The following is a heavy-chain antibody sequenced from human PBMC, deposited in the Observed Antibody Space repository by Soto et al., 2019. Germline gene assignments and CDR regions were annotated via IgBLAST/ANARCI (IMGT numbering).Heavy chain of an antibody. D-gene: IGHD6-13*01. V-gene: IGHV1-18*01. CDR1: GYSFTRYG. J-gene: IGHJ4*02. CDR2: ISGYNGKT. CDR3: ARVIASAADFDY. Sequence: ASVKVSCKASGYSFTRYGISWVRQAPGQGLEWMGWISGYNGKTKYAQKLQGRVSMTTDTSTSTAYMELRSLGSDDTAVYYCARVIASAADFDYWGQGTLVTVSS.